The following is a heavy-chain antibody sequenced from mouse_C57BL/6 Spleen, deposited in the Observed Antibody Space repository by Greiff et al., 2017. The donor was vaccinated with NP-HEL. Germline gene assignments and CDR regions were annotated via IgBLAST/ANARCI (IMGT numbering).Heavy chain of an antibody. CDR3: ARGAYYYGSSYAY. J-gene: IGHJ2*01. V-gene: IGHV1-26*01. CDR2: INPNNGGT. CDR1: GYTFTDYY. Sequence: EVQLQQSGPELVKPGASVKISCKASGYTFTDYYMNWVKQSHGKSLEWIGDINPNNGGTSYNQKFKGKATLTVDKSSSTAYMELRSLTSEDSAVYYCARGAYYYGSSYAYWGQGTTLTVSS. D-gene: IGHD1-1*01.